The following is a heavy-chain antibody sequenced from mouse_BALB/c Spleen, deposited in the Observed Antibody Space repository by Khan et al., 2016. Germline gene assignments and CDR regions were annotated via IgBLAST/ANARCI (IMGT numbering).Heavy chain of an antibody. Sequence: EVQLVESGGGLVQAKGSLKLSCAASGFTFNTYAMNWVRQAPGKGLEWVARIRSKSNNYATYYADSVKERFNISRDDSQSMLYLQMNNLKTEYTAMYYCVRHYDGSNWYFDVWGAGTTVTVSS. J-gene: IGHJ1*01. CDR2: IRSKSNNYAT. CDR3: VRHYDGSNWYFDV. V-gene: IGHV10-1*02. CDR1: GFTFNTYA. D-gene: IGHD1-1*01.